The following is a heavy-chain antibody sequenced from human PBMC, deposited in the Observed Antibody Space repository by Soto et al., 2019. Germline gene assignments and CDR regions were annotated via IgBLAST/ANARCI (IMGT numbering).Heavy chain of an antibody. CDR1: GFTFSSYA. CDR3: AKDPSSNYYYGMDV. V-gene: IGHV3-23*01. J-gene: IGHJ6*02. Sequence: GGSLRLSCAASGFTFSSYAMSWVRQAPGKGLEWVSAISGSGGSTYYADSMKGRFTISRDNSKNTLYLQMNSLRAEDTAVYYGAKDPSSNYYYGMDVWGQGTTVTVSS. D-gene: IGHD6-19*01. CDR2: ISGSGGST.